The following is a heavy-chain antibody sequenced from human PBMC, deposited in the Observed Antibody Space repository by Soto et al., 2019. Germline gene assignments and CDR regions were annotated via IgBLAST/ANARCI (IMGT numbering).Heavy chain of an antibody. V-gene: IGHV3-30-3*01. CDR3: ARPYSSGWYGDLDY. Sequence: GGSLRLSCAASGFTFSSYAMHWVRQAPGKGLEWVAVISYDGSNKYYADSVKGRFTISRDNSKNTMYLQMNSLRVEDTAVYYCARPYSSGWYGDLDYWGQGTLVTVSS. J-gene: IGHJ4*02. CDR2: ISYDGSNK. D-gene: IGHD6-19*01. CDR1: GFTFSSYA.